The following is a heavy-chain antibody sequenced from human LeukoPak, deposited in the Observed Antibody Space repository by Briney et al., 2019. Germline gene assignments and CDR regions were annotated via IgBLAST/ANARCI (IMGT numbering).Heavy chain of an antibody. Sequence: SETLSLTCTVSGGSISSYYWSWIRQPPGKGLEWIGYISYSGNTNYNPSFKGRVTISVDTSNNQFSLKLSSVTAADTAVYYCARYVWGSYPTFEDYWGQGTLVTVSS. CDR2: ISYSGNT. J-gene: IGHJ4*02. D-gene: IGHD3-16*02. CDR3: ARYVWGSYPTFEDY. CDR1: GGSISSYY. V-gene: IGHV4-59*01.